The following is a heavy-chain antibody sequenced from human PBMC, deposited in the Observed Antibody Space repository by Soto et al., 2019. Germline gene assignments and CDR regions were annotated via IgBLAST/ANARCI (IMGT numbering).Heavy chain of an antibody. D-gene: IGHD1-26*01. J-gene: IGHJ6*02. CDR1: GFTFSSYG. CDR2: ISYDGSNK. Sequence: QVQLVESGGGVVQPGRSLRLSCAASGFTFSSYGMHWVRQAPGKGLEWVAVISYDGSNKYYADSVKGRFTISRDNSKNTLYLQMNSLRAEDTAVYYCAKDRGSSGYYSYYGMDVWGQGTTVTVSS. CDR3: AKDRGSSGYYSYYGMDV. V-gene: IGHV3-30*18.